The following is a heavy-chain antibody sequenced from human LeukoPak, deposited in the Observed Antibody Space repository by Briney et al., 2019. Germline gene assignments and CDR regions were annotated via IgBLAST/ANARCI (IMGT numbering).Heavy chain of an antibody. D-gene: IGHD4-17*01. CDR2: IRSKANSYAT. CDR3: TRLDYGDYYGMDV. Sequence: PGGSLKLSCAASGFTFSGSAMHWVRQASGKGLEWVGRIRSKANSYATAYAASVKGRFTISRDDSKNTAYLQMNSLKTEDTAVYYCTRLDYGDYYGMDVWGQGTTVTVSS. J-gene: IGHJ6*02. CDR1: GFTFSGSA. V-gene: IGHV3-73*01.